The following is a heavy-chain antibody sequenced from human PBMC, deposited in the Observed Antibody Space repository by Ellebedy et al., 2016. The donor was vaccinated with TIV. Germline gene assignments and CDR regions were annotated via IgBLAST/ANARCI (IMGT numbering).Heavy chain of an antibody. J-gene: IGHJ4*02. Sequence: PGGSLRLSCAASGFTFSNYWMSWVRQAPGKGLEWVANIKYDGSEKYYGDSVKGRFTISRDNAKNSLYLQMDSLRAEDTAVYYCARWYDDSWTGYYSWGQGTLVTVSS. D-gene: IGHD3-3*01. CDR3: ARWYDDSWTGYYS. CDR2: IKYDGSEK. CDR1: GFTFSNYW. V-gene: IGHV3-7*02.